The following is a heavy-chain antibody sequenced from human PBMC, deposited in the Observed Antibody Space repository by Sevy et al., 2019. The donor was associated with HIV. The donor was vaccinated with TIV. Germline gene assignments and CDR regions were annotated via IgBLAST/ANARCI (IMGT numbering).Heavy chain of an antibody. V-gene: IGHV3-23*01. J-gene: IGHJ4*02. Sequence: GGSLRLSCAASGFTFSNSDMSWVRQAPGKGLEWVSSISGGGGSTYYADSVRGRFTISRDNSQNTLHLRMISLRAEDTAVYYWLVIPPPPPPGFDSWGQGTLVTVSS. CDR3: LVIPPPPPPGFDS. D-gene: IGHD2-2*01. CDR2: ISGGGGST. CDR1: GFTFSNSD.